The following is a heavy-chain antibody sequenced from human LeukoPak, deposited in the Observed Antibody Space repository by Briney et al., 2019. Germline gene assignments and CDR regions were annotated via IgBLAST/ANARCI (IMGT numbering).Heavy chain of an antibody. V-gene: IGHV3-74*01. Sequence: PGGSLRLSCAASGFIFSNYWMHWVRQAPGKGLVWVSRITSDGSSTNYADSVKGRFTIFRDNAKNTLYLQMNSLRAEDTAVYYCARDGSLPDYWGQGTLVTVSS. CDR1: GFIFSNYW. J-gene: IGHJ4*02. CDR2: ITSDGSST. CDR3: ARDGSLPDY.